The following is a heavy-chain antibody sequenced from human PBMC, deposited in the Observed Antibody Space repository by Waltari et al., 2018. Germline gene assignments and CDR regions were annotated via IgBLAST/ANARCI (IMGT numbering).Heavy chain of an antibody. CDR1: AGSMSSYY. CDR2: IYVSGAT. Sequence: QVQLQESGPGLVKPSETLSLTCTVSAGSMSSYYWSWLRQSPGRGLEWIGYIYVSGATKYNPSLQNRVTISLDKSKNQFSLQLRSVIAADTAIYFCARGVYTFDSRWHYDLWGRGTLVAVSS. D-gene: IGHD5-12*01. CDR3: ARGVYTFDSRWHYDL. J-gene: IGHJ2*01. V-gene: IGHV4-59*13.